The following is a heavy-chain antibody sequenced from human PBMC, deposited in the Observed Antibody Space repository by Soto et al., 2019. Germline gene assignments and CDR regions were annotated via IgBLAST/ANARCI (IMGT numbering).Heavy chain of an antibody. CDR2: IYYSGST. D-gene: IGHD1-1*01. Sequence: SETLSLTCTVSGGSISSSSYYWGWIRQPPGKGLEWIGSIYYSGSTYYNPSLKSRVTISVDTSKNQFSLKLSSVTAADTAVYYCARARWNEQNPFDYWGQGPLVTSP. CDR3: ARARWNEQNPFDY. J-gene: IGHJ4*02. V-gene: IGHV4-39*01. CDR1: GGSISSSSYY.